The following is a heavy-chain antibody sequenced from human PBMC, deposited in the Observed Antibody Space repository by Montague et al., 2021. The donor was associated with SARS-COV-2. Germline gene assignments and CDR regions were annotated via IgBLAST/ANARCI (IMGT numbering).Heavy chain of an antibody. CDR1: GFTFSSYD. V-gene: IGHV3-33*08. D-gene: IGHD3-10*01. J-gene: IGHJ6*02. Sequence: SLRLSCAASGFTFSSYDMHWVRQAPGKGLEWVAVIWYDGSNQCYGDSVKGRFTISRDNSKNTLYLQMNSLRAEDTAVYYCAREYSAPRWFGEYNRYGMDVWGQGTTVTLSS. CDR2: IWYDGSNQ. CDR3: AREYSAPRWFGEYNRYGMDV.